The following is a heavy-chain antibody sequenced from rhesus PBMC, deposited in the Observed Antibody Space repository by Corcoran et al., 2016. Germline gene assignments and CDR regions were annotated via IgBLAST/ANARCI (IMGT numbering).Heavy chain of an antibody. D-gene: IGHD4-4*01. J-gene: IGHJ4*01. CDR1: GCPISSSY. V-gene: IGHV4-169*01. Sequence: QLQLQESGPGLVKPSETLSLTCPVSGCPISSSYWNWIRQAPGKGLEWIGYIYGSSSTNYNPALKSRVTLSVDTSKNLLSLNLSSVTAADTAVYYCARGAVANFDYWGQGVLVTLSS. CDR2: IYGSSST. CDR3: ARGAVANFDY.